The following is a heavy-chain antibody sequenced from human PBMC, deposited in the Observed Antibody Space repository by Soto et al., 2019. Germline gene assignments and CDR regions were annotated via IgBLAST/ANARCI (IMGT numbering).Heavy chain of an antibody. CDR2: FDPEEGEI. V-gene: IGHV1-24*01. CDR3: ATTRTTYVYDFDS. D-gene: IGHD3-16*01. CDR1: GHSLTDLS. Sequence: ASVEVSCKXAGHSLTDLSMHWVRQGPGRGLEWLGGFDPEEGEIIYAQNFQGRIRLTEDTSTDTAFMELNSLKSEDTALYYCATTRTTYVYDFDSWGQGTLVTVSS. J-gene: IGHJ4*02.